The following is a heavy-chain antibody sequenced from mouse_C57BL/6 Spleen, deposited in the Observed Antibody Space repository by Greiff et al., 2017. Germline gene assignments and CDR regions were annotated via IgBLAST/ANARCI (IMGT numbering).Heavy chain of an antibody. J-gene: IGHJ1*03. V-gene: IGHV1-54*01. CDR2: INPGSGGT. CDR1: GYAFTNYL. Sequence: VKLQQSGAELVRPGTSVKVSCKASGYAFTNYLIEWVKQRPGQGLEWIGVINPGSGGTNYNEKFKGKATLTADKSSSTAYMQLSSLTSEDSAVYFCARSTVVAGWYFDVWGTGTTVTVSS. D-gene: IGHD1-1*01. CDR3: ARSTVVAGWYFDV.